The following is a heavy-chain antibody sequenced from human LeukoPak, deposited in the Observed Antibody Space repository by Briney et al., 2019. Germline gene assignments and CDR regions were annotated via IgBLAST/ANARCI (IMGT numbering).Heavy chain of an antibody. J-gene: IGHJ6*03. CDR2: ISGSGGST. CDR1: GFTFSSYG. CDR3: TRDREVGRYYYYYYYMDV. Sequence: PGGSLRLSCAASGFTFSSYGMSWVRQAPGKGLEWVSAISGSGGSTYYADSVKGRFTISRDNSKNTLYLQMNSLKTEDTAVYYCTRDREVGRYYYYYYYMDVWGKGTTVTVSS. D-gene: IGHD2-2*01. V-gene: IGHV3-23*01.